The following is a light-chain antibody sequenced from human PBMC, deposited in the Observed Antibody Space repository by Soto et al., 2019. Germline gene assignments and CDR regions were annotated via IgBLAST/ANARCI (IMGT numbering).Light chain of an antibody. V-gene: IGKV3-11*01. CDR1: QSVHTF. Sequence: ETVLTQSPATLSLSPGERATLACRASQSVHTFLGWYQQKAGQAPSLLIYDASNRATGIPASFSSSGSGTAFTLTISSLEPEDSAVYYYHQRSNWPPYTFGQGTKVEIK. J-gene: IGKJ2*01. CDR3: HQRSNWPPYT. CDR2: DAS.